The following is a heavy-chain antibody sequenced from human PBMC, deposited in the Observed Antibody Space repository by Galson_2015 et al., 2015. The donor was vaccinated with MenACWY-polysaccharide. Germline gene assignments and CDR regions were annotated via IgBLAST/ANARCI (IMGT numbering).Heavy chain of an antibody. CDR3: AKDGTQLLWFGELFDY. CDR1: GFTFSSYG. J-gene: IGHJ4*02. Sequence: SLKLSCAASGFTFSSYGMHWVRQAPGKGLEWVAFIRYDGSNKYYADSVKGRFTISRDNSKNTLYLQMNSLRAEDTAVYYCAKDGTQLLWFGELFDYWGQGTLVTVSS. CDR2: IRYDGSNK. D-gene: IGHD3-10*01. V-gene: IGHV3-30*02.